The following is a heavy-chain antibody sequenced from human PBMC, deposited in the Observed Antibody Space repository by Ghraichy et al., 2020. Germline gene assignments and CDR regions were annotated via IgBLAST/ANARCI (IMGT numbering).Heavy chain of an antibody. CDR1: GFSLTTNGVG. Sequence: SGPTLVKPTQTLTLTCTFSGFSLTTNGVGVGWIRQPPGKALEWLALIYWDDDKRYSPSLKSRLTITKDTSKNQVVLTMTNMDPVDTATYYCARRITIIRGVVPMFDYWGQGTLVTVSS. CDR3: ARRITIIRGVVPMFDY. CDR2: IYWDDDK. D-gene: IGHD3-10*01. V-gene: IGHV2-5*02. J-gene: IGHJ4*02.